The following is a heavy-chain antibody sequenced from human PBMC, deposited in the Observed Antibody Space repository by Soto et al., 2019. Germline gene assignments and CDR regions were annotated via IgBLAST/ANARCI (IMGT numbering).Heavy chain of an antibody. D-gene: IGHD1-26*01. J-gene: IGHJ6*02. CDR1: GYTFTSYY. V-gene: IGHV1-46*01. CDR2: INPSGGST. Sequence: GASVKVSCKASGYTFTSYYMHWVRQAPGQGLEWMGIINPSGGSTSYAQKFQGRVTMTRDTSTSTVYMELSSLRSEDTAVYYCARGGGYEDHEWYYYYGMDVWGQGTTVTVSS. CDR3: ARGGGYEDHEWYYYYGMDV.